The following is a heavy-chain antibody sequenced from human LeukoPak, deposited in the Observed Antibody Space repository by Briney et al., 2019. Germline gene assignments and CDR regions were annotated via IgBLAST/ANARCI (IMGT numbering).Heavy chain of an antibody. V-gene: IGHV3-23*01. D-gene: IGHD3-9*01. CDR1: GFIFSSYA. CDR2: ISGSGGST. Sequence: GGSLRPSCAASGFIFSSYAMSWVRQAPGKGLEWVSAISGSGGSTYYADSVKGRFTISRDNSKNTLYLQMNSLRAEDTAVYYCAKDLGYFDWLDAFDIWGQGTMVTVSS. CDR3: AKDLGYFDWLDAFDI. J-gene: IGHJ3*02.